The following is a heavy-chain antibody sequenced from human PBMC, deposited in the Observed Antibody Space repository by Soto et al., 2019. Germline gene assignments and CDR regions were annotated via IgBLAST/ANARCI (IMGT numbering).Heavy chain of an antibody. V-gene: IGHV5-51*01. CDR3: AGLSVDTAMVNSGMDV. Sequence: GESLKISCTGSGYSFTCYWIGWVRQMPGKGLECMGIIYPGDSDTRYSPSFQGQVTISADKSISTAYLQWSSLKASDTAMYYCAGLSVDTAMVNSGMDVWGQGTTVNVSS. CDR2: IYPGDSDT. D-gene: IGHD5-18*01. CDR1: GYSFTCYW. J-gene: IGHJ6*02.